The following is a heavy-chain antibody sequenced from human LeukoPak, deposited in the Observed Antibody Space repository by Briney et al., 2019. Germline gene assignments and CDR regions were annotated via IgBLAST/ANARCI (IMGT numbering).Heavy chain of an antibody. Sequence: GGSLRLSCAASGFTFSSYSMNWVRQAPGKGLEWVSSISSSSSYIYYADSVKGRFTISRDNAKNSLYLQMTSLRAEDTAVYYCAYLVVGTLDAFDIWGQGTMVTVSS. CDR1: GFTFSSYS. D-gene: IGHD3-22*01. CDR3: AYLVVGTLDAFDI. V-gene: IGHV3-21*01. CDR2: ISSSSSYI. J-gene: IGHJ3*02.